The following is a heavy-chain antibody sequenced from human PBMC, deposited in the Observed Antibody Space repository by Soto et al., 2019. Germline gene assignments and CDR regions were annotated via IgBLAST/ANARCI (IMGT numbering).Heavy chain of an antibody. CDR3: TTSAVVPAAIYWFDP. V-gene: IGHV3-15*01. J-gene: IGHJ5*02. CDR2: IKSKNDGGTT. Sequence: GGSLRLSCAASGFTFSNAWMSWVRQAPGKGLEWVGRIKSKNDGGTTDYAATVKGRFTISRDDSKNTLYLQMNSLKTDDTAVYYCTTSAVVPAAIYWFDPWGQGTLVTVSS. CDR1: GFTFSNAW. D-gene: IGHD2-2*01.